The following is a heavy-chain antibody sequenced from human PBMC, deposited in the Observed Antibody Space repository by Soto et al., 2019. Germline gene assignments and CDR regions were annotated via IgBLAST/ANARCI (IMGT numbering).Heavy chain of an antibody. CDR3: ARAASSSWPY. J-gene: IGHJ4*02. CDR1: GFSFYTYW. D-gene: IGHD6-13*01. CDR2: INEDESQT. Sequence: GGSLRLSCAASGFSFYTYWMTWVRQAPGKGLEWVANINEDESQTYYVASVKGRFTISRDNAKNSLYLQMNSLRDEDTAVYYCARAASSSWPYWGQGTLGTVSS. V-gene: IGHV3-7*01.